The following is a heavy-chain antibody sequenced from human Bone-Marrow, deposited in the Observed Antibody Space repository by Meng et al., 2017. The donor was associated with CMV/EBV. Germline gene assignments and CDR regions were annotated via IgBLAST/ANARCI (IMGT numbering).Heavy chain of an antibody. CDR2: IKSKTDGGTT. CDR3: ARASMPNYGMDV. V-gene: IGHV3-15*01. Sequence: GESLKISCAASGFTFSNAWMSWVRQAPGKGLEWVGRIKSKTDGGTTDYAAPVNGRFTISRDDSKNTLYLQMNSLRAEDTAVYYCARASMPNYGMDVWGQGTTVTVSS. J-gene: IGHJ6*02. D-gene: IGHD2/OR15-2a*01. CDR1: GFTFSNAW.